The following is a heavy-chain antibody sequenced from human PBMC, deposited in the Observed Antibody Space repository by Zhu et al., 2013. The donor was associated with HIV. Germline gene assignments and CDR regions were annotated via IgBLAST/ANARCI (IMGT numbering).Heavy chain of an antibody. J-gene: IGHJ1*01. D-gene: IGHD6-13*01. CDR1: GGIFSRYS. V-gene: IGHV1-69*12. Sequence: QVQLVQSGAEVKKPGSSVKVSCKAAGGIFSRYSISWVRQAPGQGLEWMGGIIPNFGTTNYAQKFQGRVTITADESTRTVYMELSSLRSEDTAVYYCARGPIVVPITTGVPGIGAAEDWGQGTLVTASS. CDR2: IIPNFGTT. CDR3: ARGPIVVPITTGVPGIGAAED.